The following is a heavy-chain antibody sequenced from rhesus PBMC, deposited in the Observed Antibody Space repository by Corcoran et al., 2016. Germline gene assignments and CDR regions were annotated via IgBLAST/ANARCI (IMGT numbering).Heavy chain of an antibody. Sequence: QVQLVQSGAEVKKPGSSVKVSCKASGYTFTDYYMHWVRQAPRQGLEWMGWINPYNGNTKYAQKFQGRVTMTRDTSTSTAYMELSSLRSEDTAVYYCAKDFEVFTALDYWGQGVLVTVSS. CDR2: INPYNGNT. V-gene: IGHV1S2*01. CDR3: AKDFEVFTALDY. J-gene: IGHJ4*01. CDR1: GYTFTDYY. D-gene: IGHD2-27*01.